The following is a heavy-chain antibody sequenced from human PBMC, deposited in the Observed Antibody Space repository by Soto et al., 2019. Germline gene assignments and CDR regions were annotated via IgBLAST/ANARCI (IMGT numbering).Heavy chain of an antibody. CDR1: GGSVSSGSYY. J-gene: IGHJ3*02. V-gene: IGHV4-61*01. Sequence: SETLSLTCTVSGGSVSSGSYYWSWIRQPPGKGLEWIGYIYYSGSTNYNPSLKSRVTISVDTSKSQFTLKLSSVTAADTAVYYCARENQIVVVPAATPVVVLDIWGQGTMVTVSS. CDR3: ARENQIVVVPAATPVVVLDI. CDR2: IYYSGST. D-gene: IGHD2-2*01.